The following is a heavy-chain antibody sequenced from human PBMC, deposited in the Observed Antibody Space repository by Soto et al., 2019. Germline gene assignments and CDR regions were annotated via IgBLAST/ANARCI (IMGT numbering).Heavy chain of an antibody. D-gene: IGHD1-1*01. J-gene: IGHJ4*02. CDR3: AGSHFRQRQHDY. V-gene: IGHV3-23*01. Sequence: PGGSLRLPCAASGFTFSRYAMSWVRQAPGKGLEWVSAISGSGGSTYYADSVKGRFTISRDNSKNTLYLQMNSLRAEDTAVYYCAGSHFRQRQHDYWGQGTLVTVSS. CDR2: ISGSGGST. CDR1: GFTFSRYA.